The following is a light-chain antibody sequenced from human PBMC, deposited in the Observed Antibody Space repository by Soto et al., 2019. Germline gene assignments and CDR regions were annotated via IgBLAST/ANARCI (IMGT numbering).Light chain of an antibody. V-gene: IGLV1-47*03. J-gene: IGLJ2*01. Sequence: SVLTQPPSASGTPGQRVTISCSGSSSNIGSNYVYWYQQLPGTVPQLLIYRNSERPSGVPDRFSGSKSGTSASLAISGLWSEDEADYYCAAWDDSLSGVVFGGGTKLTVL. CDR2: RNS. CDR3: AAWDDSLSGVV. CDR1: SSNIGSNY.